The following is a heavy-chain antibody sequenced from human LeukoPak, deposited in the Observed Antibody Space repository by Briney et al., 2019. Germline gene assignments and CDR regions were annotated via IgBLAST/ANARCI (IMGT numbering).Heavy chain of an antibody. Sequence: SETLSLTCTVSGDSISSYYWSWIRQPPGKGLEWIGYIYTSGGTNYIPSLKGRVTISIDTSKNQFSLKLSSVTAADSAVYYCARLTRLSTSPDRYYLDYWGQGTLVIVSS. V-gene: IGHV4-4*09. D-gene: IGHD6-6*01. CDR3: ARLTRLSTSPDRYYLDY. CDR1: GDSISSYY. J-gene: IGHJ4*02. CDR2: IYTSGGT.